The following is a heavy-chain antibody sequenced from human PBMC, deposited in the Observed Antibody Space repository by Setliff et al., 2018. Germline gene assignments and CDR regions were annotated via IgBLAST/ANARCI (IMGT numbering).Heavy chain of an antibody. CDR1: GGSVNSGYDN. V-gene: IGHV4-61*09. Sequence: SETLSLTCTVSGGSVNSGYDNWSWIRQPAGKTLEWIGQVYVGGNTYYNPSFESRVSISVDRSNNQFSLKLTSVTAADTAVYYCARMSGFQYMDVWGKGTTVTVSS. D-gene: IGHD3-3*01. J-gene: IGHJ6*03. CDR2: VYVGGNT. CDR3: ARMSGFQYMDV.